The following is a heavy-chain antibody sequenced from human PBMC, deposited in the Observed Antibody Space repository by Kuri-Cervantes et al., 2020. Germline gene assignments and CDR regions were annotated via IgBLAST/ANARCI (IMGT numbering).Heavy chain of an antibody. CDR1: GFTFDDYA. CDR2: ISWNSGSI. J-gene: IGHJ6*02. V-gene: IGHV3-9*01. Sequence: SLKISCAASGFTFDDYAMHWVRQAPGKGLEWVSGISWNSGSIGYADSVKGRFTISRDNAKNTLYLQMNSLRAEDTAVYYCAKDSLRYYYYGMDVWGQGTTVTDSS. D-gene: IGHD3-10*01. CDR3: AKDSLRYYYYGMDV.